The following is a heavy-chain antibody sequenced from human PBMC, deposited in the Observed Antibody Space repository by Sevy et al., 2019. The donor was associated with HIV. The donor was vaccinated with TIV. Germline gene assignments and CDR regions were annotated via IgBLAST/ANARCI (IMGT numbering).Heavy chain of an antibody. Sequence: GGSLRLSCAASGFTFSSYGMHWVRQAPGKGLEWVAVIWYDGSNKYYADSVKGRFTISRDNSKNTRYLQMNRLRAEETAVYYCARDEGYCSSTSCSKWFDPWGQGTLVTVSS. D-gene: IGHD2-2*01. J-gene: IGHJ5*02. CDR2: IWYDGSNK. CDR1: GFTFSSYG. CDR3: ARDEGYCSSTSCSKWFDP. V-gene: IGHV3-33*01.